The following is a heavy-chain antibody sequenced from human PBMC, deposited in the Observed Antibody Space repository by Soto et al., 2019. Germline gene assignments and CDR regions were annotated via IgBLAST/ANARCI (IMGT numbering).Heavy chain of an antibody. J-gene: IGHJ2*01. CDR2: INPSGGST. D-gene: IGHD3-22*01. V-gene: IGHV1-46*01. Sequence: ASVKVSCKASGYTFSTYYMHWVRQAPGQGYEWMGIINPSGGSTTYAQKLQGRVTMTTDTSTSTVYMELRSLRSDDTAVKYYAGFLPFYYYDSGVPDPCYFYLWARGTLVTVSS. CDR3: AGFLPFYYYDSGVPDPCYFYL. CDR1: GYTFSTYY.